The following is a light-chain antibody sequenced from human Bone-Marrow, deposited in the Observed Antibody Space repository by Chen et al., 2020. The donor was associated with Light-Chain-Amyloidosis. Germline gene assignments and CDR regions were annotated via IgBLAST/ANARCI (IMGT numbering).Light chain of an antibody. CDR1: NIGSTS. CDR3: QGWDRSSDRPV. V-gene: IGLV3-21*02. CDR2: DDS. Sequence: SYVLTQPSSVSVAPGQTATIACGGSNIGSTSVHWYQQTPGQAPLLVVYDDSDRPSGIPGRLSGSNSGNTATLTISRVEAGDEADYYCQGWDRSSDRPVFGGGTKLTVL. J-gene: IGLJ3*02.